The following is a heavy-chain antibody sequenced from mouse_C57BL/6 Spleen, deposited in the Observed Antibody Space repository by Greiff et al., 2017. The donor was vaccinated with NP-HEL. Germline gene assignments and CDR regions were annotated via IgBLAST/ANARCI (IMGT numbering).Heavy chain of an antibody. V-gene: IGHV1-42*01. D-gene: IGHD1-1*01. J-gene: IGHJ2*01. Sequence: EVQLQQSGPELVKPGASVKISCKASGYSFTGYYMNWVKQSPEKSLEWIGEINPSTGGTTYNQKFKAKATLTVDKSSSTAYMQLKSLTSEDSAVYYCAINYYGSSGSYWGQGTTLTVSS. CDR1: GYSFTGYY. CDR2: INPSTGGT. CDR3: AINYYGSSGSY.